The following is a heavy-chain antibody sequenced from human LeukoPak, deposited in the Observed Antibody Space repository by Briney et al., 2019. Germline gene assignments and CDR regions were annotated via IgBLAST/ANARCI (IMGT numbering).Heavy chain of an antibody. V-gene: IGHV4-4*07. Sequence: SETLSLTCTVSGGSISSYYWSWIRQPAGKGLEWIGRIYTSGSTNYNPSLKSRVTMSVDTSKNQFSLKLSSVTAADTAVYYCARDCVSSGWYWDYWYFDLWGRGTLVTVSS. CDR1: GGSISSYY. J-gene: IGHJ2*01. CDR3: ARDCVSSGWYWDYWYFDL. CDR2: IYTSGST. D-gene: IGHD6-19*01.